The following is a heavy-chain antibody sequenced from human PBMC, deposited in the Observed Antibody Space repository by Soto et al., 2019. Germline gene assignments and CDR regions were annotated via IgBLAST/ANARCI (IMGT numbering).Heavy chain of an antibody. CDR3: ARYAAAAGPKPYYSYY. V-gene: IGHV1-18*01. CDR1: GYTFTSYG. Sequence: ASVKVSCKASGYTFTSYGISWVRQAPGQGLEWMGWISAYNGNTNYAQKLQGRVTMTTDTSTSTAYMELRSLRSDDTAVYYCARYAAAAGPKPYYSYYWSQGTLVTVSS. J-gene: IGHJ4*02. D-gene: IGHD6-13*01. CDR2: ISAYNGNT.